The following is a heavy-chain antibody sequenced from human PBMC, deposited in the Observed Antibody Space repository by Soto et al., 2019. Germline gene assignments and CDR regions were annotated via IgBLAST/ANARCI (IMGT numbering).Heavy chain of an antibody. CDR1: GGTFSSYA. CDR3: ARDRDIVLVPAATMNWFDP. Sequence: QVQLVQSGAEVKKPGSSVKVSCKASGGTFSSYAISWVRQAPGQGLEWMGGIIPIFGTANYAQKFQGRVTLTADESTSTADMELSSLRSEDTAVYYCARDRDIVLVPAATMNWFDPWGQGTLVTVSS. CDR2: IIPIFGTA. J-gene: IGHJ5*02. V-gene: IGHV1-69*12. D-gene: IGHD2-2*01.